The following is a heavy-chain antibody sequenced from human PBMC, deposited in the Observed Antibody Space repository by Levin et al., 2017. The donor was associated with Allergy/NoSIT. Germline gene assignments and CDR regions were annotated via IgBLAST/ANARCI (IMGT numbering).Heavy chain of an antibody. Sequence: ASVKVSCKASGYTFTGYYMHWVRQAPGQGLEWMGWINPNSGGTNYAQKFQGRVTMTRDTSISTAYMELSRLRSDDTAVYYCARDHRIFGVVADGSFDYWGQGTLVTVSS. CDR2: INPNSGGT. J-gene: IGHJ4*02. CDR3: ARDHRIFGVVADGSFDY. CDR1: GYTFTGYY. V-gene: IGHV1-2*02. D-gene: IGHD3-3*01.